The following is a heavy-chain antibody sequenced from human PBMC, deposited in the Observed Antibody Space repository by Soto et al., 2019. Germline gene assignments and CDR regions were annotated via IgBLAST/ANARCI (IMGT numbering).Heavy chain of an antibody. CDR3: AREIAGYGSGGSCYADAFEI. Sequence: SVKVSCKASGGTFSSYAISWVRQAPGQGLEWMGGIIPIFGTANYAQKFQDRVTITADESTSTAYMELSSLRSEDPAVYYCAREIAGYGSGGSCYADAFEIWGQGTMVTVSS. V-gene: IGHV1-69*13. D-gene: IGHD2-15*01. J-gene: IGHJ3*02. CDR1: GGTFSSYA. CDR2: IIPIFGTA.